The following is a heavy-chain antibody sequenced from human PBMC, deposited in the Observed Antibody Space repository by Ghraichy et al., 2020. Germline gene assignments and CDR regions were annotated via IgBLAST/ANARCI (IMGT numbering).Heavy chain of an antibody. J-gene: IGHJ4*02. CDR2: MNPNSGNT. Sequence: MGWMNPNSGNTGYAQKFQGRVTMTRNTSISTAYMELSSLRSEDTAVYYCARGVASNFDYCGQGTLDT. V-gene: IGHV1-8*01. CDR3: ARGVASNFDY.